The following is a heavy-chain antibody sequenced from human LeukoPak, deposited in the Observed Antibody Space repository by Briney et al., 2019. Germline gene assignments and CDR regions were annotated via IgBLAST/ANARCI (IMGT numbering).Heavy chain of an antibody. D-gene: IGHD3-3*01. CDR2: INPSGGST. CDR3: ATAGRRLFGVLIPLSFDY. CDR1: GYTFTSYY. J-gene: IGHJ4*02. V-gene: IGHV1-46*01. Sequence: ASVKVSCKASGYTFTSYYMHWVRQAPGQGLEWMGIINPSGGSTIYAHKFQGRLTMTRDMSTSTVYMELSSLRSEDTALYYCATAGRRLFGVLIPLSFDYWGQGTLVTVSS.